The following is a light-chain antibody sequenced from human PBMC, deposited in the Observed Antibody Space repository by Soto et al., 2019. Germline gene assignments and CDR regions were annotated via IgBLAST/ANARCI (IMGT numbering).Light chain of an antibody. CDR2: LEGSGSY. CDR3: ETWDSISWV. J-gene: IGLJ3*02. CDR1: SGHSSYI. Sequence: QSVLTQSSSASASLGSSVKLTCTLSSGHSSYIIAWHQQQPGKAPRYLMRLEGSGSYNKGSGVPDRFSGSSSGADRYLTISNLQSEDEADYYCETWDSISWVFGGGTKLTVL. V-gene: IGLV4-60*03.